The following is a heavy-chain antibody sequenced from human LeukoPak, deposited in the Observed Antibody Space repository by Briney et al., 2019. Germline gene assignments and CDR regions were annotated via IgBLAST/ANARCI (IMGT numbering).Heavy chain of an antibody. CDR3: ARARPSYSSGWYGAFDI. Sequence: PSETLSLTCTVSGGSISNYYWSWVRKSPEKGLEWIGYIYYNGITDYNPSLRSRLTISVDTSKNQFSLKLSSVTAADTAVYYCARARPSYSSGWYGAFDIWGQGTMVTVSS. CDR1: GGSISNYY. V-gene: IGHV4-59*01. CDR2: IYYNGIT. J-gene: IGHJ3*02. D-gene: IGHD6-19*01.